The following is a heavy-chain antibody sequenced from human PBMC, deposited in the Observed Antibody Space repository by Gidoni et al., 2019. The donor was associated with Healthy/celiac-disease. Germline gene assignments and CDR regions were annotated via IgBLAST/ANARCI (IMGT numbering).Heavy chain of an antibody. CDR1: GFTFSSYS. Sequence: EVQLVESGGGLVKPGGSLRLSCAASGFTFSSYSMNWVRQAPGTGMDWVSSISSSSSYIYYADSVKGRFTISRDNAKNSLYLQMNSLRAEDTAVYYCARWGTVHGGNAGNWGQGTLVTVSS. V-gene: IGHV3-21*01. CDR3: ARWGTVHGGNAGN. CDR2: ISSSSSYI. J-gene: IGHJ4*02. D-gene: IGHD2-15*01.